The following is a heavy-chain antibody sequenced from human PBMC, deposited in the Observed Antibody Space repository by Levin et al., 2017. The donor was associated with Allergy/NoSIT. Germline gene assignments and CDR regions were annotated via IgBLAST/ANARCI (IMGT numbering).Heavy chain of an antibody. J-gene: IGHJ4*02. CDR1: GYSISSGYY. Sequence: PSQTLSLTCTVSGYSISSGYYWGWIRQPPGKGLEWIGSIYHSGSTYYNPSLKSRVTISVDTSKNQFSLKLSSVTAADTAVYYCARGSFYGELDYWGQGTLVTVSS. CDR2: IYHSGST. V-gene: IGHV4-38-2*02. D-gene: IGHD4-17*01. CDR3: ARGSFYGELDY.